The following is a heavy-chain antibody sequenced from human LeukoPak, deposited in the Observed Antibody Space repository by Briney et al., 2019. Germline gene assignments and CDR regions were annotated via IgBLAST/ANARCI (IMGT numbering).Heavy chain of an antibody. J-gene: IGHJ4*02. Sequence: PGGSLRLSCAASGFTFSSFAMSWVRQAPGKGLDWVSSISGSGAGTYYADSVKGRFTISRDNSKNTLYLQMNSLRAEDTVVYYCAKSIAVAFYSWGQGTLVTVSS. CDR3: AKSIAVAFYS. CDR1: GFTFSSFA. CDR2: ISGSGAGT. D-gene: IGHD6-19*01. V-gene: IGHV3-23*01.